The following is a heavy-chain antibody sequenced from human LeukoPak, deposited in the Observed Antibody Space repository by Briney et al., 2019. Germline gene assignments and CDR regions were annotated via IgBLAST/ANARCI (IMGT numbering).Heavy chain of an antibody. J-gene: IGHJ3*02. D-gene: IGHD6-19*01. Sequence: PGGSLRLSCAASGFTFSSYSMKWVRQAPGKGLEWVSSISSSSSYIYYADSVKGRFTISRDNSKNTLYLQMNSLRTEDTAVYYCARPYSSGWRDAFDIWGQGTMVTVSS. CDR1: GFTFSSYS. CDR3: ARPYSSGWRDAFDI. CDR2: ISSSSSYI. V-gene: IGHV3-21*01.